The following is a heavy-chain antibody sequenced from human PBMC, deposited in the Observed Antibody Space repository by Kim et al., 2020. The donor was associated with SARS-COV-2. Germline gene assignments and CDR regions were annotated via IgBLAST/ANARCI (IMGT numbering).Heavy chain of an antibody. V-gene: IGHV3-23*03. J-gene: IGHJ4*02. Sequence: GRFTISRDNSKNTLYLQMNSLRAEDTAVYYCAKALRNYDIWTGYVFGAIDYWGQGTLVTVSS. CDR3: AKALRNYDIWTGYVFGAIDY. D-gene: IGHD3-9*01.